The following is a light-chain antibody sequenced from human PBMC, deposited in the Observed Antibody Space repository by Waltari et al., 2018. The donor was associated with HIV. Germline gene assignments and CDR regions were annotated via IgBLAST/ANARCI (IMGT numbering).Light chain of an antibody. Sequence: DIQMTQSPSSLSASIGDRVTITCRASQNIDKYLNWYQQKAGKAPKLLIYTTSNLQSGVPSRFSGSGSGTEFTLTISSLQPEDLATYYCQQGYNTHPWTFAPGTKVEVK. CDR2: TTS. CDR1: QNIDKY. CDR3: QQGYNTHPWT. J-gene: IGKJ1*01. V-gene: IGKV1-39*01.